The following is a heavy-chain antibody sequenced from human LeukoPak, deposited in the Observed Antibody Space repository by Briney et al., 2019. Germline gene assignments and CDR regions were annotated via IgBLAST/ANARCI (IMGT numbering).Heavy chain of an antibody. J-gene: IGHJ4*02. CDR3: ARVLYFRENSYAGPFDQ. V-gene: IGHV3-7*01. CDR2: IREDGSEA. Sequence: GGSLRLSCEASGFIFSNFWMSWVRQAPGKGLEWVANIREDGSEAYYVDFVTGRFTISRDNDKNSLHLQMNSLRVEDTAVYYCARVLYFRENSYAGPFDQWGQGTLVTVSS. D-gene: IGHD5-18*01. CDR1: GFIFSNFW.